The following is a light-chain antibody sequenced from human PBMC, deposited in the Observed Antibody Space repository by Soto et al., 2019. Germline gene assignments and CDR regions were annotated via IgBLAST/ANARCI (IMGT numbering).Light chain of an antibody. CDR2: DAS. J-gene: IGKJ2*01. V-gene: IGKV1-5*01. CDR3: QQYNSYSYT. Sequence: DIQMTQSPSTLSASVGDRVTITCRASQSISSWLAWYQQKPGKAPKLLIYDASSLESGIPSRFSGSASGTECTLTVSSLQLDDFAKYYGQQYNSYSYTFGQGTKRDSK. CDR1: QSISSW.